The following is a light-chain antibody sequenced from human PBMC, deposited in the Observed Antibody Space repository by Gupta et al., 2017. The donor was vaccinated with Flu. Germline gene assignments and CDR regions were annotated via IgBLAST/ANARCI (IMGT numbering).Light chain of an antibody. Sequence: SSNIGAGYDVHWYQQLPGTAPKLPIYGNSNRPSGVPDRFSGSKSGTSASLAITGLQAEDEADYYCQSYDSSLSGSVFGGGTKLTVL. CDR1: SSNIGAGYD. V-gene: IGLV1-40*01. J-gene: IGLJ3*02. CDR3: QSYDSSLSGSV. CDR2: GNS.